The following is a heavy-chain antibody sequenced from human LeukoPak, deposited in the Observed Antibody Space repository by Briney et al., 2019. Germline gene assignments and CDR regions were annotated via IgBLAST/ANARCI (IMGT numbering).Heavy chain of an antibody. CDR3: ARGGSDFWEGYMDV. J-gene: IGHJ6*03. V-gene: IGHV1-18*01. CDR1: GYTFTSYG. Sequence: ASVKVSCKASGYTFTSYGISWVRQAPGQGLEGMGWISAYNGNTNYAQRLQGRVTMTTDTSTSTAYMELRSLRSEDTAVYYCARGGSDFWEGYMDVWGKGTTVTVTS. D-gene: IGHD3-3*01. CDR2: ISAYNGNT.